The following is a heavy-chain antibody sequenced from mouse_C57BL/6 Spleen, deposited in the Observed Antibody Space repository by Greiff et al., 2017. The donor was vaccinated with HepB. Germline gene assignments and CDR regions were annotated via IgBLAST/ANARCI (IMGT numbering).Heavy chain of an antibody. J-gene: IGHJ4*01. CDR1: GYTFTSYW. D-gene: IGHD6-1*01. CDR2: IYPGSGST. V-gene: IGHV1-55*01. Sequence: QVQLQQPGAELVKPGASVKMSCKASGYTFTSYWITWVKQRPGQGLAWIGDIYPGSGSTNYNEKFKSKATLTVDTSSSTAYMQLSSLTSEDSAVYYCARRGLYVDAMDYWGQGTSVTVSS. CDR3: ARRGLYVDAMDY.